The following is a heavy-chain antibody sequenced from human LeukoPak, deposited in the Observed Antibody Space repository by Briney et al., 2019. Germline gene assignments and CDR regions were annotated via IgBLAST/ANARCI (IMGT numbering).Heavy chain of an antibody. D-gene: IGHD6-19*01. CDR3: ATAGSSKNFDY. CDR2: INPSGGST. Sequence: ASVKVSCKASGYTFTSYYMHWVRQAPGQGLEWMGIINPSGGSTSYAQKFQGRVTMTWDTSTSTVYMELSSLRSEDTAVYYCATAGSSKNFDYWGQGTLVTVSS. CDR1: GYTFTSYY. V-gene: IGHV1-46*01. J-gene: IGHJ4*02.